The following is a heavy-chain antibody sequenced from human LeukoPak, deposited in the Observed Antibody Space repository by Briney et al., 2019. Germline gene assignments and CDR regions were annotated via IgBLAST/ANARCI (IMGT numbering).Heavy chain of an antibody. CDR3: AREVWVPDY. Sequence: PGRSLRLSCAASGFTFSSYAMHWVRQAPGKGLEWVAVISYDGSNKYYADSVKGRFTISRDNSKNTLYLQMNSLRAEDTAVYYCAREVWVPDYWGQGTLVTVSS. CDR1: GFTFSSYA. CDR2: ISYDGSNK. J-gene: IGHJ4*02. V-gene: IGHV3-30-3*01. D-gene: IGHD3-16*01.